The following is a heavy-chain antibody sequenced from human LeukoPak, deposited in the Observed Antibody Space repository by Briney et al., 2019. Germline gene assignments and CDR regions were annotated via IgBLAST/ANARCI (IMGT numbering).Heavy chain of an antibody. D-gene: IGHD2-2*01. CDR1: GFTFSNYW. CDR3: ARDPCCYSSSWGPYFDY. Sequence: GGSLRLSCAASGFTFSNYWISWVRQAPEKGLEWVANVKADGSEKQYVDSVKGRFTISRDNAKNSLYLQMNSLRAEDTAVYYCARDPCCYSSSWGPYFDYWGQGTLVTVSS. J-gene: IGHJ4*02. CDR2: VKADGSEK. V-gene: IGHV3-7*01.